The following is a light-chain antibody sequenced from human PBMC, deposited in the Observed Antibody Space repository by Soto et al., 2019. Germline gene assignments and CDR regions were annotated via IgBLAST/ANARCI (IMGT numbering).Light chain of an antibody. CDR3: SSYTSSSTRDVV. V-gene: IGLV2-14*01. CDR1: SSDVGSYNY. Sequence: QSALTQPASVSGSPGQSITISCTGTSSDVGSYNYVSWYQQHPGKAPKLMIYDVSNRPSGVSNRFSGSKSGNTASLTISGLQAEDEADYYCSSYTSSSTRDVVFGGGTKLTVL. CDR2: DVS. J-gene: IGLJ2*01.